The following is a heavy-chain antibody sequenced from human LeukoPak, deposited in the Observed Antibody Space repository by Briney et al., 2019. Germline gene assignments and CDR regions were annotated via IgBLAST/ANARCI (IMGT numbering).Heavy chain of an antibody. CDR2: ISSSSSYI. CDR3: ARIAPTAMVF. Sequence: GGSLRLSCAASGFTFSSCSMNWVRQAPGKGLEWVSSISSSSSYIYYADSVKGRFTISRDNAKNSLYLQMNSLRAEDTAVYYCARIAPTAMVFWGQGTLVTVSS. CDR1: GFTFSSCS. V-gene: IGHV3-21*01. D-gene: IGHD5-18*01. J-gene: IGHJ4*02.